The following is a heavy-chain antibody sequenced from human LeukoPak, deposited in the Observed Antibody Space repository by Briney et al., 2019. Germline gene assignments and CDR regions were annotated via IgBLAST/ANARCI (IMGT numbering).Heavy chain of an antibody. CDR2: IYYSGST. Sequence: SETLSLTCTVSGGSIGSYYWSWIRQPPGKGLEWIGYIYYSGSTNYNPSLKSRVTISVDTSKNQFSLKLSSVTAADTAVYYCARDFGPGTNWFDPWGQGTLVTVSS. V-gene: IGHV4-59*01. J-gene: IGHJ5*02. CDR1: GGSIGSYY. D-gene: IGHD1-1*01. CDR3: ARDFGPGTNWFDP.